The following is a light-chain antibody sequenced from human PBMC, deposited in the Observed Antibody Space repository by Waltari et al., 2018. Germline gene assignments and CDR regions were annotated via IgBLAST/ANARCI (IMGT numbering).Light chain of an antibody. CDR1: GSTIGAGHD. V-gene: IGLV1-40*01. CDR2: GST. CDR3: QSYDTSLSVV. Sequence: QSVLTQPPSVSGAPGQRVTIPCTGSGSTIGAGHDVHWYQQFPRAAPRLLIYGSTTRPLGVPDRFFGSTSGTSASLAIIGLQAEDEADYYCQSYDTSLSVVFGGGTKVTVL. J-gene: IGLJ3*02.